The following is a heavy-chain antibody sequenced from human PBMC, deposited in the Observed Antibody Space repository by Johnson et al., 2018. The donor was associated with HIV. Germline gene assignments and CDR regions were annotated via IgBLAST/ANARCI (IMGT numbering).Heavy chain of an antibody. CDR1: GITVNTNY. V-gene: IGHV3-66*02. Sequence: VQLVESGGGLVQSGGSLRLSCAASGITVNTNYMSWVGRAPGKGLEWVSVIFSVGNTYYADSVKGRFTISRDNSKNMLYLQMNSLRPEDTAVYYCARDGRDLATRGGFDIWGPGTVVTVSS. D-gene: IGHD5-24*01. CDR2: IFSVGNT. CDR3: ARDGRDLATRGGFDI. J-gene: IGHJ3*02.